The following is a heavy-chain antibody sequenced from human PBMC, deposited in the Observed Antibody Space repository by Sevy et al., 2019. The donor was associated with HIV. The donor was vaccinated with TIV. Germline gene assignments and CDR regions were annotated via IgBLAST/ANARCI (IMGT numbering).Heavy chain of an antibody. CDR2: ISAYSGNT. CDR3: ARDQYDSSGYYYSYYGMDV. D-gene: IGHD3-22*01. V-gene: IGHV1-18*01. J-gene: IGHJ6*02. CDR1: GYTFTSYG. Sequence: ASVKVSCKASGYTFTSYGINWVRQAPGQGLEWMGWISAYSGNTNYAQNLKGRVTMTTDTFTSTAYMELRSLKSDDTAVYYCARDQYDSSGYYYSYYGMDVWGQGTTVTVSS.